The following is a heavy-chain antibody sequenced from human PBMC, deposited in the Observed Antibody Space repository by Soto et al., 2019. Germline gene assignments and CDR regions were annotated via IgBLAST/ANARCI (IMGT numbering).Heavy chain of an antibody. Sequence: QVQLVQSGAEVKKPGSSVKVSCKASGGTFSSYAISWVRQAPGQGLEWMGGIIPIFGTANYVQKFQGRVTITADESPSTAYMELSSQRSEDTAMYYCARTYCSGGSCWKYNWFDPWGQGTLVTVSS. D-gene: IGHD2-15*01. V-gene: IGHV1-69*12. CDR1: GGTFSSYA. CDR3: ARTYCSGGSCWKYNWFDP. J-gene: IGHJ5*02. CDR2: IIPIFGTA.